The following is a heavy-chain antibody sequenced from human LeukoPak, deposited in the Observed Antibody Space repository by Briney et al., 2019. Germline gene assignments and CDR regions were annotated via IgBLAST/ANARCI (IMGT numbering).Heavy chain of an antibody. CDR1: GGSISSYY. D-gene: IGHD5-18*01. V-gene: IGHV4-59*01. Sequence: PSETLSLTCTVSGGSISSYYWSWIRQPPGKGLEWIGYIYYSGSTNYNPSLKSRVTISVDTSKNQFSLKLSSVTAADTAVYYCARALVDTAFDYWGQGTLVTVSS. CDR2: IYYSGST. CDR3: ARALVDTAFDY. J-gene: IGHJ4*02.